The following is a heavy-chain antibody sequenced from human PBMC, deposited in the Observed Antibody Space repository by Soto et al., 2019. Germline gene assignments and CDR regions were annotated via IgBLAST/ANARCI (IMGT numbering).Heavy chain of an antibody. Sequence: SETLSLTCTVSGGSISSYYWSWIRQPPGKGLEWIGYIYYSGSTNYNPSLKSRVTISVDTSKNQFSLKLSSVTAADTAVYYCARLVVVAATPVYYFDYWGQGTLVTVSS. V-gene: IGHV4-59*01. CDR3: ARLVVVAATPVYYFDY. D-gene: IGHD2-15*01. CDR1: GGSISSYY. CDR2: IYYSGST. J-gene: IGHJ4*02.